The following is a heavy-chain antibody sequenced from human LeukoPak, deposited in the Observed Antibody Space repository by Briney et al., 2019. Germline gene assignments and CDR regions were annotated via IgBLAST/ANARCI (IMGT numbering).Heavy chain of an antibody. CDR1: GAPINNYY. CDR3: AGRDY. J-gene: IGHJ4*02. Sequence: SETLSLTCTVSGAPINNYYWSWIRQPAGKGLEWIGRVYTSGSTNYNPSFRSRVTISVDKSKNQLSLKLTSVTAADTAVYYCAGRDYWGQGTLVTVSS. CDR2: VYTSGST. V-gene: IGHV4-4*07.